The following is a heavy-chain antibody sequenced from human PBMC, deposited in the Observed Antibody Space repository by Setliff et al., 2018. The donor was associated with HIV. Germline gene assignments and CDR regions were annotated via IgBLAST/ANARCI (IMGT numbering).Heavy chain of an antibody. D-gene: IGHD3-22*01. V-gene: IGHV1-18*01. Sequence: ASVKVSCKASGYTFSSFAISWVRQAPGQGLEWMAWISAYNGNTNYAQRLQGRVTVTTDTSTSTAYMGLRGLRSDDTAVYFCARVGPFAFDSSGYAEFWGQGTLVTVSS. J-gene: IGHJ4*02. CDR2: ISAYNGNT. CDR3: ARVGPFAFDSSGYAEF. CDR1: GYTFSSFA.